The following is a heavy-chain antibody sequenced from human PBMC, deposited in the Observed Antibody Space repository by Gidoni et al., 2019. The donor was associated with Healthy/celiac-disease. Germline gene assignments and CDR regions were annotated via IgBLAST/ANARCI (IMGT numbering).Heavy chain of an antibody. V-gene: IGHV3-30-3*01. CDR3: ARDGTVTTYWGGTESYYFDY. Sequence: QVQLVESGGGVVQPGRSLRLSCAAYGFTFSSYAMHWVRQAPGKGMEWVAVIAYDGSNKYYAGSVKGRFTISRDNSKNTLYLQMNSLRAEDTAVYYCARDGTVTTYWGGTESYYFDYWGQGTLVTVSS. CDR2: IAYDGSNK. CDR1: GFTFSSYA. J-gene: IGHJ4*02. D-gene: IGHD4-17*01.